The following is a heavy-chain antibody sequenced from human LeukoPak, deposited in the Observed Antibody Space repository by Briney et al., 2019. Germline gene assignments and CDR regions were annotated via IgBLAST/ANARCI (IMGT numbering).Heavy chain of an antibody. Sequence: ASVKVSCKASGYTFTSYDIHWVRQATGQGLEWMGWMNPNSGNTGYAQKFQGRVTMTRNTSISTAYMELSSLRSEDTAVYYCARSKADYDFWSGYYLPRGPDIWGQGTMVTVSS. CDR2: MNPNSGNT. D-gene: IGHD3-3*01. CDR3: ARSKADYDFWSGYYLPRGPDI. V-gene: IGHV1-8*01. CDR1: GYTFTSYD. J-gene: IGHJ3*02.